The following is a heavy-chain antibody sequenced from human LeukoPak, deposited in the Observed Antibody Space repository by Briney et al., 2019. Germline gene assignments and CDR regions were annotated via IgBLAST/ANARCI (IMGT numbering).Heavy chain of an antibody. CDR1: GFTFSSYS. CDR2: ISSSSSTI. D-gene: IGHD2-2*01. Sequence: AGGSLRLSCAASGFTFSSYSMNWVRQAPGKGLEWVSYISSSSSTIYYADSVEGRFTISRGNAKNSLYLQMNSLRAEDTAVYYCARDGGCSSTSCYSRFNWFDPWGQGTLVTVSS. V-gene: IGHV3-48*01. CDR3: ARDGGCSSTSCYSRFNWFDP. J-gene: IGHJ5*02.